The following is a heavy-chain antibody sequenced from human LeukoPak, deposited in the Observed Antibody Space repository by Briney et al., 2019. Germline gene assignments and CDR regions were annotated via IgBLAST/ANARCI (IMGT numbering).Heavy chain of an antibody. CDR2: ISYDGSNK. CDR1: GFTFSSYG. D-gene: IGHD2-21*02. J-gene: IGHJ4*02. CDR3: AKDYCGGDCYSFDY. V-gene: IGHV3-30*18. Sequence: GGSLRLSCAASGFTFSSYGMHWVRQAPGKGLEWVAVISYDGSNKYYADSVKGRFTISRDNSKNTLYLQMNSLRAEDTAVYYCAKDYCGGDCYSFDYWGQGTLVTVSS.